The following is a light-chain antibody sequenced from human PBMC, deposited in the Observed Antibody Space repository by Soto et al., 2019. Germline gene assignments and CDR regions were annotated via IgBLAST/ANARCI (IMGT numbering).Light chain of an antibody. CDR1: SSDIGGYKY. Sequence: QSALTQPASVSGSPGQSITISCTGTSSDIGGYKYVSWYQQHPGRAPKLIVYEVSNRPSGVSDRFSGSKSGNTASLTISGLQAEDEADYYCSSYTRITTPFYVFGTGTKVTVL. CDR2: EVS. CDR3: SSYTRITTPFYV. J-gene: IGLJ1*01. V-gene: IGLV2-14*01.